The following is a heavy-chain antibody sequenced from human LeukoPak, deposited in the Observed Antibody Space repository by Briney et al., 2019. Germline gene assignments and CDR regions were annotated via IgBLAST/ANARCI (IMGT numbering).Heavy chain of an antibody. CDR2: INPSGGST. CDR3: ALPVTTGGFDY. CDR1: GYTFTSYY. J-gene: IGHJ4*02. Sequence: ASVKVFCKASGYTFTSYYMHWVRQAPGQGLEWMGIINPSGGSTSYAQKFQGRVTMTRDTSTSTVYMELSSLRSEDTAVYYCALPVTTGGFDYWGQGTLVTVSS. V-gene: IGHV1-46*01. D-gene: IGHD1-14*01.